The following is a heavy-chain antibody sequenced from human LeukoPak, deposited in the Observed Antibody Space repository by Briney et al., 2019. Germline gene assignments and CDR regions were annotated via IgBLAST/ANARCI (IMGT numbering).Heavy chain of an antibody. D-gene: IGHD3-10*01. CDR2: ISPSGGST. CDR1: GYTFTRYY. J-gene: IGHJ5*02. Sequence: GASVKVSCKAFGYTFTRYYMHWVRQAPGQGPEWMGVISPSGGSTTYAQKFQGRVTLTRDMSTSTDYLELSSLRSEDTALYYCAKGGPDYGAGSPEYNWFDPWGQGTLVTVSS. V-gene: IGHV1-46*01. CDR3: AKGGPDYGAGSPEYNWFDP.